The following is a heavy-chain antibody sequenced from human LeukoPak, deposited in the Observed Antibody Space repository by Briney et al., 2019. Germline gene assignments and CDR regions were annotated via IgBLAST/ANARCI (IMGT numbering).Heavy chain of an antibody. J-gene: IGHJ4*02. CDR3: ARVHCSSTSCRRDMYYFDY. CDR1: GGTFSSYA. Sequence: GASVKVSCKASGGTFSSYAISWVRQAPGQGLEWMGGIIPIFGTANYAQEFQGRVTITADESTSTAYMELSSLRSEDTAVYYCARVHCSSTSCRRDMYYFDYWGQGTLVTVSS. CDR2: IIPIFGTA. D-gene: IGHD2-2*01. V-gene: IGHV1-69*13.